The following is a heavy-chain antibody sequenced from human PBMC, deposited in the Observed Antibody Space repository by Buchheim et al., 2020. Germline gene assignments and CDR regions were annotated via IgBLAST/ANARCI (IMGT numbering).Heavy chain of an antibody. CDR3: ARDLHSSGWYTYNAFDI. CDR1: GGSFSGYY. Sequence: QVQLQQWGAGLLKPSETLSLTCAVYGGSFSGYYWSWIRQPPGKGLEWIGEINHSGSTNYNPSLKSRSTISVDTSKNQFSLKLSSVTAADTAVYYCARDLHSSGWYTYNAFDIWGQGT. J-gene: IGHJ3*02. V-gene: IGHV4-34*01. D-gene: IGHD6-19*01. CDR2: INHSGST.